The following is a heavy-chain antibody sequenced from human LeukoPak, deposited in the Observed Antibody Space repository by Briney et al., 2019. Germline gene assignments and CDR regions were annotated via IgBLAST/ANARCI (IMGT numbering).Heavy chain of an antibody. CDR2: IYYSGST. D-gene: IGHD1-1*01. CDR1: GGSISNYY. J-gene: IGHJ6*02. Sequence: SETLSLTCTVSGGSISNYYWSWIRQPPGKGLEWIGYIYYSGSTNYNPSLKSRVTISVDTSKNQFSLKLSPVTAADTAVYYCARRTTGVFGVWGQGTTVTVSS. V-gene: IGHV4-59*08. CDR3: ARRTTGVFGV.